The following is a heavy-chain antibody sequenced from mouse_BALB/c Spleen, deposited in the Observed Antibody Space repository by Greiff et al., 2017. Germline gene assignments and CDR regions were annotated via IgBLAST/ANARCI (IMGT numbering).Heavy chain of an antibody. Sequence: EVKLMESGGGLVKPGGSLKLSCAASGFTFSSYAMSWVRQTPEKRLEWVASISSGGSTYYPDSVKGRFTISRDNARNILYLQMSSLRSEDTAMYYCARVYYGNFDYWGQGTTLTVSS. CDR2: ISSGGST. J-gene: IGHJ2*01. CDR3: ARVYYGNFDY. D-gene: IGHD2-1*01. CDR1: GFTFSSYA. V-gene: IGHV5-6-5*01.